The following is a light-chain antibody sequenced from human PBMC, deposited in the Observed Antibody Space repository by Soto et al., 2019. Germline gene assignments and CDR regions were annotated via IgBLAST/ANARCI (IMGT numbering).Light chain of an antibody. V-gene: IGKV3-20*01. CDR1: QSISSSY. J-gene: IGKJ1*01. Sequence: ENVLTQSPGTLTLSLGERATLSCRASQSISSSYLAWYQQKPGQAPRLLIYGASSRATGIPDRFSGSGSGTDFTLTISRLEPEDFAVYYCQQYGRTFGQGTKVDIK. CDR2: GAS. CDR3: QQYGRT.